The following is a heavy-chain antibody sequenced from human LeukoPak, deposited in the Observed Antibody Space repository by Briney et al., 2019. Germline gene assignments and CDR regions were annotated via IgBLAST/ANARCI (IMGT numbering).Heavy chain of an antibody. Sequence: ASVKVSCKASGYTFTSYGISWVRQAPGQGLEWMGWISAYNGNTNYAQKLQGRVTMTTDTSTSTAYMELRSLRSDDTAVYYCARDMVVAASTPDAFDIWGQGTMVTVSS. V-gene: IGHV1-18*01. CDR1: GYTFTSYG. CDR3: ARDMVVAASTPDAFDI. D-gene: IGHD2-15*01. J-gene: IGHJ3*02. CDR2: ISAYNGNT.